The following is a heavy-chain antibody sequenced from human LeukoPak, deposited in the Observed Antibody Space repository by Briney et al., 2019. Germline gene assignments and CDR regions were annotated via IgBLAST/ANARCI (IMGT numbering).Heavy chain of an antibody. CDR3: ARHDYHYGMDV. V-gene: IGHV4-61*08. CDR1: GGSISSGAYY. CDR2: IYYSGST. Sequence: SQTLSLTCTVSGGSISSGAYYWSWIRQHPGEGLEWIGYIYYSGSTNYNPSLKSRVTISVDTSKNQFSLKLSSVTAADTAVYYCARHDYHYGMDVWGQGTTVTVSS. J-gene: IGHJ6*02.